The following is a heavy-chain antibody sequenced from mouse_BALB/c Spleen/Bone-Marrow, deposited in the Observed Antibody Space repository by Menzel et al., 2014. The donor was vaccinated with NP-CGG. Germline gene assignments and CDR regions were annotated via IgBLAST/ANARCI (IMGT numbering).Heavy chain of an antibody. V-gene: IGHV1-69*02. J-gene: IGHJ2*01. CDR3: TSSYGSSYECYFDY. CDR1: GYTFTSYW. CDR2: IYPSDSYT. Sequence: VQLQQSGAELVRPGASVKLSCKASGYTFTSYWINWVKQRPGQGLEWIGNIYPSDSYTNYNQKFKDKATLTVDKSSSTAYMQLSSPTSEDSAVYYCTSSYGSSYECYFDYLDHGTTLTVST. D-gene: IGHD1-1*01.